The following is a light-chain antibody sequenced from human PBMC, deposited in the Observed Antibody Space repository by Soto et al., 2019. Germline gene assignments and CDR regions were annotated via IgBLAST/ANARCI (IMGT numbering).Light chain of an antibody. CDR2: DVN. CDR3: SSYTGTSNVL. Sequence: QSALTHPASVSGSPGQSITISCTGTSSDIGGYNYVSWYQQHPGKAPKLMIYDVNNRPSGVSNRFSGSKSGNTAFLTISGLQPEDEAAYYCSSYTGTSNVLFGGGTKLTVL. V-gene: IGLV2-14*03. CDR1: SSDIGGYNY. J-gene: IGLJ2*01.